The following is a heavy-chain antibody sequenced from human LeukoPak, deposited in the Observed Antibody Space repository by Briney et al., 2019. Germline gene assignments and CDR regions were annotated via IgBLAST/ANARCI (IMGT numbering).Heavy chain of an antibody. Sequence: ASVKVSCKASGYTFTDYCMHWVRQAPGQGSEWMGWINPNSGDTNYAQKFQGRVTMTRDTSISTAHMELSRLRSDDTAVYYCARANFLYCSSTTCLFDYWGQGTLVIVSS. J-gene: IGHJ4*02. CDR2: INPNSGDT. V-gene: IGHV1-2*02. CDR1: GYTFTDYC. D-gene: IGHD2-2*01. CDR3: ARANFLYCSSTTCLFDY.